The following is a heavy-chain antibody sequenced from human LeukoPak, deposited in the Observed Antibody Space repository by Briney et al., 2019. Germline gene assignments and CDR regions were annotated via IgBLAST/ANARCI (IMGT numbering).Heavy chain of an antibody. J-gene: IGHJ3*02. D-gene: IGHD3-22*01. CDR3: ARAIDSSGYHAFDI. CDR1: GGSINSYY. CDR2: IYYSGST. V-gene: IGHV4-59*01. Sequence: SETLSLTCTVSGGSINSYYWSWIRQPPGKGLECIGYIYYSGSTNYNPSLKSRVTISVDTSKNQFSLKLSSVTAADTAVYYCARAIDSSGYHAFDIWGQGTMVTVSS.